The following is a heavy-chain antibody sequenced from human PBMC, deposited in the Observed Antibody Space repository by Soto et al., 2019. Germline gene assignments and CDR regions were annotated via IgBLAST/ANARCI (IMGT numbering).Heavy chain of an antibody. CDR3: AWEKVYGHPDY. Sequence: QVQLVQYGAEVKKPGASVKVSCKASGYTFTSYGISWVRQAPGQGLEWMGWISAYNGNTNYAQKLQGRVTMTTETSASTAYMGLMSLRSDETDVYYWAWEKVYGHPDYLGHVTLVIGSS. CDR2: ISAYNGNT. CDR1: GYTFTSYG. D-gene: IGHD1-20*01. J-gene: IGHJ4*01. V-gene: IGHV1-18*01.